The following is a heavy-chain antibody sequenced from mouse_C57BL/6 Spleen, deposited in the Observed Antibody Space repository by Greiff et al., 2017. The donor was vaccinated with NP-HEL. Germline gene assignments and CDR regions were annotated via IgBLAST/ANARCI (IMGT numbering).Heavy chain of an antibody. D-gene: IGHD1-1*01. CDR1: GYTFTDYN. CDR2: INPNNGGT. Sequence: EVKLQQSGPELVKPGASVKMSCKASGYTFTDYNMHWVKQSHGKSLEWIGSINPNNGGTSYNQKFKGKATLTVNKSSSTAYMELRSLTSEDSADYCCAKGYYGSSLDYWGQGTTLTVSS. CDR3: AKGYYGSSLDY. V-gene: IGHV1-22*01. J-gene: IGHJ2*01.